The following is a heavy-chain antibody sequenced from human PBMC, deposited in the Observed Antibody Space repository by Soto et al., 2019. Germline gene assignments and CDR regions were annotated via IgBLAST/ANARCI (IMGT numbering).Heavy chain of an antibody. CDR2: ISAYNGNT. D-gene: IGHD2-21*02. V-gene: IGHV1-18*01. CDR3: ARVLAYSHCFPSCWFDP. CDR1: GYTFTSYG. Sequence: QVQLVQSGAEVKKPGASVKVSCKASGYTFTSYGISWVRQAPGQGLEWMGWISAYNGNTNYAQKLQGRDTMTTDTSTSTAYMELRSLRSDDTAVYYCARVLAYSHCFPSCWFDPWGQGTLVTVSS. J-gene: IGHJ5*02.